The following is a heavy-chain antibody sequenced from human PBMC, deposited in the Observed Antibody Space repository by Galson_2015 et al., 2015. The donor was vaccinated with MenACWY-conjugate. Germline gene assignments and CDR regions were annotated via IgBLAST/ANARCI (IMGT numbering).Heavy chain of an antibody. CDR3: ARDVGRDTFDI. J-gene: IGHJ3*02. D-gene: IGHD2-15*01. Sequence: ETLSLTCTVSGGSISSGRYYWDWIRQPPGKGLEWIGSIYYSGNTYYRPSLKSRVTISVDTSKDHFSLKLSSVTAADTAVYYCARDVGRDTFDIWGQGTMVTVSS. CDR1: GGSISSGRYY. CDR2: IYYSGNT. V-gene: IGHV4-39*07.